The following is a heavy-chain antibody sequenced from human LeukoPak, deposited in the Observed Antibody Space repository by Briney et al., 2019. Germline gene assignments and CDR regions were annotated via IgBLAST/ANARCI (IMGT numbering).Heavy chain of an antibody. D-gene: IGHD3-3*01. Sequence: SETLSLTCAVSGYSLCKNYYWGWIRPSPGKGLEWIGRIYGRASTSYNPSLMNRVTMSVDTSKNHFSLQLTSVTAADTAVYYCARYDSRGSASTKFDYWGPGIQVTVSS. CDR2: IYGRAST. CDR3: ARYDSRGSASTKFDY. CDR1: GYSLCKNYY. J-gene: IGHJ4*02. V-gene: IGHV4-38-2*01.